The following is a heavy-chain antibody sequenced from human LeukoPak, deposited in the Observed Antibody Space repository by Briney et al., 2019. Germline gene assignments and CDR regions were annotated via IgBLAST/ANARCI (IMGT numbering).Heavy chain of an antibody. CDR3: ARVYHERRDSSGRMDV. D-gene: IGHD3-22*01. CDR1: GYTFTSYY. CDR2: INPSGGST. Sequence: GASVKVSCKASGYTFTSYYMHWVRPAPGQGLEWMGIINPSGGSTSYAQKFQGRVTMTRDTSTSTVYMELSSLRAEDTAVYYCARVYHERRDSSGRMDVWGQGTTVTVSS. V-gene: IGHV1-46*01. J-gene: IGHJ6*02.